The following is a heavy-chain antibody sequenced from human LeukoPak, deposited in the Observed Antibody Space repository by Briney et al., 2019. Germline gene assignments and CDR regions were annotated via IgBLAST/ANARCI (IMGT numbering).Heavy chain of an antibody. V-gene: IGHV3-21*04. D-gene: IGHD5-24*01. J-gene: IGHJ5*02. Sequence: GGSLRLSCAASGFTFSSYSMNWVRQAPGKGLEWVSSISPSSDYIYYADSVKGRFNISRDNAKNTLYLLMTSLRAEDTALYYCAKEGGLQSLPYTWFDPWGQGTLVTVST. CDR3: AKEGGLQSLPYTWFDP. CDR2: ISPSSDYI. CDR1: GFTFSSYS.